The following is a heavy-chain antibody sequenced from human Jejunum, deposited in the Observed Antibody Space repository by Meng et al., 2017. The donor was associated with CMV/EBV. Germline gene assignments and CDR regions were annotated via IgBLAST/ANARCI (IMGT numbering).Heavy chain of an antibody. J-gene: IGHJ4*02. D-gene: IGHD6-6*01. CDR3: ARGLSTSSSGY. CDR1: GDSISSSNYY. Sequence: QLPLQESGPELVKPSETLSLLCTVSGDSISSSNYYWGWIRQSPGKGLEWIGSIYYTGSTYYNPSLKSRLTISIDTSKNQFSLKLSSVTAADTAIYYCARGLSTSSSGYWGQGTLVTVSS. CDR2: IYYTGST. V-gene: IGHV4-39*07.